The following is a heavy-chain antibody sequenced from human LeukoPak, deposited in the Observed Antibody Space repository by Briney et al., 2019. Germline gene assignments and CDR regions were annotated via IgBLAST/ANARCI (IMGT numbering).Heavy chain of an antibody. CDR3: ARTTTVVPRLMWFDP. V-gene: IGHV4-59*08. D-gene: IGHD4-23*01. CDR2: IYYSGNT. Sequence: PSETLSLTCTVSGAAISSYYWNWIRQPPGQGLEWIGDIYYSGNTNYNPSLKGRVTMSLDTSKNRFSLRLRSVTAADTAVYDCARTTTVVPRLMWFDPWGQGTLVTVSS. CDR1: GAAISSYY. J-gene: IGHJ5*02.